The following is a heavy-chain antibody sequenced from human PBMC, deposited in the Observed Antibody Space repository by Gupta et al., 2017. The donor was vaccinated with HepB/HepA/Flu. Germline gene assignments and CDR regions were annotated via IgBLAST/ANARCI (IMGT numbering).Heavy chain of an antibody. CDR3: ARVPGGGNYGMDG. J-gene: IGHJ6*02. Sequence: EVQLVESGGGLVQPGGSLRLSCAASGFTFSDYEVNWVRQAPGKGLGWVSYISSRCSTRYYADSVKGRFSISRDNAKNLVYLQMNSLRADDTGVYYCARVPGGGNYGMDGWGQGTTVTVSS. CDR1: GFTFSDYE. D-gene: IGHD2-8*02. CDR2: ISSRCSTR. V-gene: IGHV3-48*03.